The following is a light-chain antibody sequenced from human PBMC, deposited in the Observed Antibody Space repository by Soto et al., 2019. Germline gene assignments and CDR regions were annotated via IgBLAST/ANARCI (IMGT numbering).Light chain of an antibody. J-gene: IGKJ1*01. CDR1: QTISSW. CDR2: KAS. Sequence: DIQMTQSPSTLSGSVGDSVTITCRASQTISSWLSWYQQKPGKAPKLLIYKASTLKSGVPSRFSGSGSGTEFTITISSMQPDDFATYYCQHYNSYSEAFGQGTKVELK. V-gene: IGKV1-5*03. CDR3: QHYNSYSEA.